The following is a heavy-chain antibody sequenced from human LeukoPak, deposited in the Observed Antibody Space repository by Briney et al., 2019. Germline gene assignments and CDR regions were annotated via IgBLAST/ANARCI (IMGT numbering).Heavy chain of an antibody. Sequence: GGSLRLSCAASGFTVSSNHMSWVRQAPGKGLEWVSVIYSGGSTDYADSVKGRFTISRDNLKNTLYLQMNSPRAEDTAVYYCARGPAGYNWGQGTLVTSSS. D-gene: IGHD1-1*01. J-gene: IGHJ4*02. CDR2: IYSGGST. CDR1: GFTVSSNH. V-gene: IGHV3-53*01. CDR3: ARGPAGYN.